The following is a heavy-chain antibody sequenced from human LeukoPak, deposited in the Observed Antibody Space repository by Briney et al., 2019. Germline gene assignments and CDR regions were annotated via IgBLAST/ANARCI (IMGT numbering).Heavy chain of an antibody. CDR1: GGSISSGGYY. Sequence: SETLSLTCTVSGGSISSGGYYWSWIRQHPGKGLEWIGYIYYSGSTYYNPSLKSRVTISVDTSKNQFSLKLSSVTAADTAVYYCASRIAVAGEGFDPWGQGTLVTVSS. V-gene: IGHV4-31*03. CDR2: IYYSGST. J-gene: IGHJ5*02. CDR3: ASRIAVAGEGFDP. D-gene: IGHD6-19*01.